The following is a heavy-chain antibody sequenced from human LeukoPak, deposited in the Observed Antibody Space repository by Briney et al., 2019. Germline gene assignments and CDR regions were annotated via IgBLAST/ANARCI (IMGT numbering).Heavy chain of an antibody. Sequence: SGPTLVKPTQTLTLTCTFSRFSLSTSGVGVGWIRQPPGKALEWLALIYWNDDKRYSPSLKSRLTITKDTSKNQVVLTMTNMDPVDTATYYCAHSLSSSWYLPSYYFDYWGQGTLVTVSS. CDR1: RFSLSTSGVG. CDR2: IYWNDDK. J-gene: IGHJ4*02. V-gene: IGHV2-5*01. CDR3: AHSLSSSWYLPSYYFDY. D-gene: IGHD6-13*01.